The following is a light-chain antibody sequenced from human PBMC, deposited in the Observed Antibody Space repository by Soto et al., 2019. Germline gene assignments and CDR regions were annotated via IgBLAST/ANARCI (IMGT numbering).Light chain of an antibody. Sequence: EIVMTQSPATLSVSPGERATLSCRASQSVSSSLAWYQQKPGQAPRLLIYGASTRATGIPARFSGSGSGTEXTLTIXXLQSEDFAXYYCXXYNNWWTFGQGTKVEVK. CDR3: XXYNNWWT. J-gene: IGKJ1*01. CDR1: QSVSSS. CDR2: GAS. V-gene: IGKV3-15*01.